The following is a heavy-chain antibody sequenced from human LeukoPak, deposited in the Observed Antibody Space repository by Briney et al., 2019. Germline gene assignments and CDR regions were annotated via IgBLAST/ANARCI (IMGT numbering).Heavy chain of an antibody. J-gene: IGHJ4*02. V-gene: IGHV1-46*01. CDR1: GYTFTSYY. D-gene: IGHD3-3*01. Sequence: ASVKVSCKASGYTFTSYYMHWVRQAPEQGLEWMGIINPSGGSTSYAQKFQGRVTMTRDTSTSTVYMELSSLRSEDTAVYYCATMLARSYDFWSGYYTHFDYWGQGTLVTVSS. CDR3: ATMLARSYDFWSGYYTHFDY. CDR2: INPSGGST.